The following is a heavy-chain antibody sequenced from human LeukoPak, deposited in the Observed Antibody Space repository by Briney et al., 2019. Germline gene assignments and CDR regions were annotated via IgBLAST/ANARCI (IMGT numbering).Heavy chain of an antibody. Sequence: ASVKVSCKASAYIFSDFSIHWVRQAPGQGLEWMGWINANSGGTDFAQKFQGRVTMTRDTSITTAYMELTSLRSDDTAVYYCARDPSGLGYYYFYMDVWGKGTTVTVSS. CDR1: AYIFSDFS. V-gene: IGHV1-2*02. CDR2: INANSGGT. CDR3: ARDPSGLGYYYFYMDV. D-gene: IGHD6-6*01. J-gene: IGHJ6*03.